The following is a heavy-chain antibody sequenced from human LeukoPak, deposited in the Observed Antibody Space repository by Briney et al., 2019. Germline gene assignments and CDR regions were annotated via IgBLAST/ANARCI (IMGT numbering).Heavy chain of an antibody. D-gene: IGHD5-18*01. Sequence: WVSVXXSGGSTYXXXXXXXXLTXSXXXXKNTLYLQMNSLRAEDTAVYYCARSDTAMAPPDYWGQGTLVTVSS. CDR2: XXSGGST. V-gene: IGHV3-66*01. J-gene: IGHJ4*02. CDR3: ARSDTAMAPPDY.